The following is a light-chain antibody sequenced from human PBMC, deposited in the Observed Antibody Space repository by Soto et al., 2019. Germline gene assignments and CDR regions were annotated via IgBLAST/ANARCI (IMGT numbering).Light chain of an antibody. J-gene: IGKJ1*01. Sequence: EIVMTQSPATLSVSPGARATLSCRASQSVSSNLAWYQQKPGQAPRLLIYGASTRATGIPARFSGSGSGTEFTLTISRLEPEDFAVYYCQQYGSSGTFGQGTKVDI. CDR2: GAS. CDR1: QSVSSN. V-gene: IGKV3-15*01. CDR3: QQYGSSGT.